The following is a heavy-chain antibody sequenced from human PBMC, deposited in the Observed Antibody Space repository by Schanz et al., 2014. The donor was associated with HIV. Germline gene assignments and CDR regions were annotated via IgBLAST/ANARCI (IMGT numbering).Heavy chain of an antibody. D-gene: IGHD1-26*01. CDR3: AKDGSWEAFDAFDI. V-gene: IGHV3-30*18. Sequence: PASGFTFSSYGMHWVRQAPGKGLEWVAVISYDGSNKYYADSVKGRFTISRDNSKNTLYLQMNSLRAEDTAVYYCAKDGSWEAFDAFDIWGQGTMVTVSS. J-gene: IGHJ3*02. CDR2: ISYDGSNK. CDR1: GFTFSSYG.